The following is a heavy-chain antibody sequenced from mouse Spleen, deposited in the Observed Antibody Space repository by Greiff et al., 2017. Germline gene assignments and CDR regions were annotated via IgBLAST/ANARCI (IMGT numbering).Heavy chain of an antibody. D-gene: IGHD4-1*01. CDR1: GFTFSSYG. V-gene: IGHV5-6*02. CDR3: AREDWVFAY. CDR2: ISSGGSYT. Sequence: EVKLEESGGDLVKPGGSLKLSCAASGFTFSSYGMSWVRQTPDKRLEWVATISSGGSYTYYPDSVKGRFTISRDNAKNTRYLQMSSLKSEDTAMYYCAREDWVFAYWGQGTLVTVSA. J-gene: IGHJ3*01.